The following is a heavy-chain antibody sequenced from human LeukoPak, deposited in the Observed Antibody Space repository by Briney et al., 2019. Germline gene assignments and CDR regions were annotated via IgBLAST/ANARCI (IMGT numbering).Heavy chain of an antibody. CDR2: ISSTSDTI. D-gene: IGHD3-10*01. Sequence: GGSLRLSCAASGFTLSSYSMNWVRQAPGKGLEWVSYISSTSDTIYYGDSVRGRFAISRDNAKNSLYLQMNSLRVEDTAVYYCATRRFGELTYWGQGTLVTVSS. J-gene: IGHJ4*02. V-gene: IGHV3-48*01. CDR1: GFTLSSYS. CDR3: ATRRFGELTY.